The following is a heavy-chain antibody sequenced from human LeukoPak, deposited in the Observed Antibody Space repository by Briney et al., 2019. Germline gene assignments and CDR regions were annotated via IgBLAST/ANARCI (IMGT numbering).Heavy chain of an antibody. J-gene: IGHJ3*02. CDR2: ISGSGGST. V-gene: IGHV3-23*01. D-gene: IGHD2-2*01. CDR3: AVVPAAQYAFDI. Sequence: GGSLRLSCAASGFTFSSYAMSWVRQAPGKGLEWVSAISGSGGSTYYADSVKGRFTISRDNAKNTLYLQMNSLRAEDTAVYYCAVVPAAQYAFDIWGQGTMVTVSS. CDR1: GFTFSSYA.